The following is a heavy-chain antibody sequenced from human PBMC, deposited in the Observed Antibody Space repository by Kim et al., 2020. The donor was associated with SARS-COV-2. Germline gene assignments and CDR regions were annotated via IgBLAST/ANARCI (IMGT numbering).Heavy chain of an antibody. CDR1: GFTVSSNY. V-gene: IGHV3-66*01. CDR2: IYSGGST. Sequence: GGSLRLSCAASGFTVSSNYMSWVRQAPGKGLEWVSVIYSGGSTYYADSVKGSFTISRDNSKNTLYLQMNSLRAEDTAVYYCAKDSSGWTDAFDIWGQGTMVTVSS. D-gene: IGHD6-19*01. CDR3: AKDSSGWTDAFDI. J-gene: IGHJ3*02.